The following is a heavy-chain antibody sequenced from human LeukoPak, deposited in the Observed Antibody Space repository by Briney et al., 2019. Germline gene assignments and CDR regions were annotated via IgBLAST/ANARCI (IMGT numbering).Heavy chain of an antibody. CDR2: INPNSGGT. V-gene: IGHV1-2*02. CDR3: ARDSGLVLMVYAIGSWFDP. Sequence: VASVKVSCKASGYTFTGYYMHWVRQAPGQGLEWMGWINPNSGGTNYAQKFQGRVTMTRDTSISTAYMELSRLRSDDTAVYYCARDSGLVLMVYAIGSWFDPWGQGTLVTVSS. D-gene: IGHD2-8*01. J-gene: IGHJ5*02. CDR1: GYTFTGYY.